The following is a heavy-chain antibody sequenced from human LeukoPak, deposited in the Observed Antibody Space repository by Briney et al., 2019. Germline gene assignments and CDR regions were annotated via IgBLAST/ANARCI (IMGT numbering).Heavy chain of an antibody. CDR2: ISDSGDAT. D-gene: IGHD5-24*01. Sequence: GGSLRLSCAASGFTFSNYAMSWVRQAPGKGLEWVSTISDSGDATYYADSVKGRFTISRDNSKNTLYLQMNSLRAEDTAVYYCAREGPMATTDYWGQGTLVTVSS. CDR3: AREGPMATTDY. V-gene: IGHV3-23*01. J-gene: IGHJ4*02. CDR1: GFTFSNYA.